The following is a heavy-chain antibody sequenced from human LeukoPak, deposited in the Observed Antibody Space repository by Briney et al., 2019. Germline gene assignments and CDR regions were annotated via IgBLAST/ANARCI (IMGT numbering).Heavy chain of an antibody. CDR2: IEQDGSEK. CDR3: ARDWRYYGSGSSLDY. Sequence: PGGSLRVSCAASGFTFSSYWMSWVRQAPGKGLEWVANIEQDGSEKYYVDSVKGRVTISRDNAKNSLYLQMNSLRAEDTAVYYCARDWRYYGSGSSLDYWGQGTLVTVSS. J-gene: IGHJ4*02. V-gene: IGHV3-7*01. CDR1: GFTFSSYW. D-gene: IGHD3-10*01.